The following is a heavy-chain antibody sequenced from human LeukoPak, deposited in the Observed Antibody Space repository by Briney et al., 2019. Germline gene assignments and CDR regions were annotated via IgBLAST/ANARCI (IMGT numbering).Heavy chain of an antibody. J-gene: IGHJ3*02. CDR1: GFTVSQRW. V-gene: IGHV3-7*01. Sequence: GGSLRLSCAASGFTVSQRWTTWVRHAPGKGLEWVAHINGDGTEKDCVDSVTGRFTISKDNTKNSVYLQLNSLRAEDTALYYCARGHYGLDIWGQGTMVTVSS. CDR3: ARGHYGLDI. CDR2: INGDGTEK. D-gene: IGHD4-17*01.